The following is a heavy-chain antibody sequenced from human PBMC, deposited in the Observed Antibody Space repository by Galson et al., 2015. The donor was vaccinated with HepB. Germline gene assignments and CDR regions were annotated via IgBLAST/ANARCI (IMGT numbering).Heavy chain of an antibody. Sequence: SLRLSCAASGFTFSSYAMSWVRQAPGKGLEWVSAISGSGGSTYYADSVKGRFTISRDNSKNTLYLQMNSLRAEDTAVYYCAKDGTLKYFNELVSNFDYWGQGTLVTVSS. CDR3: AKDGTLKYFNELVSNFDY. CDR2: ISGSGGST. J-gene: IGHJ4*02. D-gene: IGHD1-1*01. CDR1: GFTFSSYA. V-gene: IGHV3-23*01.